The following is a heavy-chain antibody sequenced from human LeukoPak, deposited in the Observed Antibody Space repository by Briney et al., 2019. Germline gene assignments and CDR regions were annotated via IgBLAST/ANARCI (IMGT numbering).Heavy chain of an antibody. CDR1: GFTFSSYE. Sequence: GGSLRLSCAASGFTFSSYEMNWVRQAPGKGLEWVSYISSGSTIYYADSVKGRFTISRDNAKNSLYLQMNSLRAEDTAVYYCARKAAAVTYYFDYWGQGTLVTVSS. CDR2: ISSGSTI. CDR3: ARKAAAVTYYFDY. J-gene: IGHJ4*02. D-gene: IGHD6-13*01. V-gene: IGHV3-48*03.